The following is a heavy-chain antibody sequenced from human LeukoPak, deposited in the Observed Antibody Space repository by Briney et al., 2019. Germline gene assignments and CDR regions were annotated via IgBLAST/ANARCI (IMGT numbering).Heavy chain of an antibody. V-gene: IGHV3-23*01. CDR2: ISGSGGST. D-gene: IGHD5-12*01. CDR3: GKSCGYRSFDP. J-gene: IGHJ5*02. CDR1: GFTFSSYA. Sequence: PGGSLRLSCAASGFTFSSYAMRWARQAPGKGLEWVSAISGSGGSTYFADSVKGRFTISRDNSKNTLYLQMNSLRAEDTAVYYCGKSCGYRSFDPWGQGTLVTVSS.